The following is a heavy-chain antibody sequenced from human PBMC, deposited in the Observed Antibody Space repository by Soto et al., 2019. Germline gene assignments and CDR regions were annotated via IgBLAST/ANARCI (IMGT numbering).Heavy chain of an antibody. CDR1: GFTFSSYA. J-gene: IGHJ4*02. V-gene: IGHV3-30-3*01. Sequence: GGSLRLSCAASGFTFSSYAMHWVRQAPGKGLEWVAVISYDGSNKYYADSVKGRFTISRDNSKNTLYLQMNSLRAEDTAVYYCARDLGGTQWTEIQLYQFDYWGQGTLVTVSS. CDR3: ARDLGGTQWTEIQLYQFDY. D-gene: IGHD5-18*01. CDR2: ISYDGSNK.